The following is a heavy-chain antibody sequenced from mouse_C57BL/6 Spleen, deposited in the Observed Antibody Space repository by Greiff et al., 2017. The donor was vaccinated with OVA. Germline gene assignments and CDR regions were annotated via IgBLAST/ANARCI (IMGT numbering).Heavy chain of an antibody. CDR1: GYTFTSYG. CDR2: IYPRSGNT. D-gene: IGHD3-2*02. Sequence: LVESGAELARPGASVKLSCKASGYTFTSYGISWVKQRTGPGLEWIGEIYPRSGNTYYNEKFKGKATLTADKSSSTAYMELRSLTSEDSAVYFCARERGDSSGSFAYWGQGTLVTVSA. V-gene: IGHV1-81*01. J-gene: IGHJ3*01. CDR3: ARERGDSSGSFAY.